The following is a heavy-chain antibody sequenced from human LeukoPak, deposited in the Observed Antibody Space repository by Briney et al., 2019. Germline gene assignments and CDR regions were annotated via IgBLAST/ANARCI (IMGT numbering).Heavy chain of an antibody. CDR2: ISGSGDST. CDR1: GLTLSNYG. V-gene: IGHV3-23*01. D-gene: IGHD4-17*01. J-gene: IGHJ6*02. Sequence: LTGGSLRLSCVASGLTLSNYGMSRVRQAPGKGLEWVSVISGSGDSTYYADSVKGRFTISRDNSKNTLYLQMNSLKVDDTAVYFWAKDPTTVTVYYYGMDAWGQGTTVTVSS. CDR3: AKDPTTVTVYYYGMDA.